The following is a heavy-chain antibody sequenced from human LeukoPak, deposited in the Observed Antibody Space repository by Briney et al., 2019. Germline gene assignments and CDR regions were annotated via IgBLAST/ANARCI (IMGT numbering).Heavy chain of an antibody. CDR2: ISSSGDDT. J-gene: IGHJ4*02. CDR3: AKGQTWASVYFDS. CDR1: GFTFSSYA. D-gene: IGHD7-27*01. V-gene: IGHV3-23*01. Sequence: QPGGSLTLSCAASGFTFSSYAMSWVRQAPGKGLEYSSAISSSGDDTLYADSVKGRFTISRDNFKNTLYLQMNSLRAEDTAVYYCAKGQTWASVYFDSWGQGTLVTVSS.